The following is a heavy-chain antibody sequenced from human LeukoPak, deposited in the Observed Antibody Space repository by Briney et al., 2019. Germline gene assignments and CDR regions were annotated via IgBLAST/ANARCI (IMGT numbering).Heavy chain of an antibody. D-gene: IGHD1-7*01. V-gene: IGHV3-21*01. Sequence: GGSVTLSCAASGFTFSSYSMNWVRQAPGKGLEWVSSISNGSSYIYYADSVKGRFTISRDNAKNSLYLKMKSLRAEDTAVYYCARDSSGTTEFDPWGQGTLVTLCS. J-gene: IGHJ5*02. CDR2: ISNGSSYI. CDR3: ARDSSGTTEFDP. CDR1: GFTFSSYS.